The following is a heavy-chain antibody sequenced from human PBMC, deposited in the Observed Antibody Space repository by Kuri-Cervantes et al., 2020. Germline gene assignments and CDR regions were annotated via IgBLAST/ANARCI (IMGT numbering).Heavy chain of an antibody. CDR3: AREVVAYCYYYGMDV. Sequence: GGSLRLSCAASGFTFSDYYMSWIRQAPGKGLEWVSYISSSGSTIYYADSVKGRFTISRDNAKNPLYLQMNSLRAEDTAVYYCAREVVAYCYYYGMDVWGQGTTVTVSS. V-gene: IGHV3-11*01. J-gene: IGHJ6*02. CDR1: GFTFSDYY. D-gene: IGHD2-15*01. CDR2: ISSSGSTI.